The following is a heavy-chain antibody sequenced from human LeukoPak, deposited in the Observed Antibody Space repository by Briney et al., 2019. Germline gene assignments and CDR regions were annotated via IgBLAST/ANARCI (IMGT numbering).Heavy chain of an antibody. CDR3: AKDLERDIVVVVAATPADY. V-gene: IGHV3-23*01. J-gene: IGHJ4*02. D-gene: IGHD2-15*01. CDR1: GFTFSSYA. CDR2: ISGSGGST. Sequence: GGSLRLSCAASGFTFSSYAMSWVRQAPGKGLEWVSAISGSGGSTYYADSVKGRFTISRDNSKNTLYLRMNSLRAGDTAVYYCAKDLERDIVVVVAATPADYWGQGTLVTVSS.